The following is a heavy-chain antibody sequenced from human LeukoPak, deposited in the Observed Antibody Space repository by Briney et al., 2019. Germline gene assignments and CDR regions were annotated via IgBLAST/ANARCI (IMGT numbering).Heavy chain of an antibody. J-gene: IGHJ4*02. V-gene: IGHV1-2*02. CDR2: INPNTGGT. Sequence: ASVKVSCKASGYTFTDYYMHWVRQAPGQGLEWMGWINPNTGGTNYAQKFRGRVTMTSDTSISTAYMDLSRLTSDDTAVYYCARIPLNLQDYWGQGTLVTVSS. CDR1: GYTFTDYY. CDR3: ARIPLNLQDY.